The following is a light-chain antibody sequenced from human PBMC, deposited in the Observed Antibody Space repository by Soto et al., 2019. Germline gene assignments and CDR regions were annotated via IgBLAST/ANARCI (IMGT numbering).Light chain of an antibody. J-gene: IGKJ2*01. Sequence: EIVLTQSPGTLSLSPGERVILSCRASQSVSSSYLAWYQQRPGQAPRLLIYGASTRATGIPGRFSGSGSGTDFTLTISRLEAEDFAVYYCQQYDSYTFGQGTKLEI. CDR3: QQYDSYT. V-gene: IGKV3-20*01. CDR2: GAS. CDR1: QSVSSSY.